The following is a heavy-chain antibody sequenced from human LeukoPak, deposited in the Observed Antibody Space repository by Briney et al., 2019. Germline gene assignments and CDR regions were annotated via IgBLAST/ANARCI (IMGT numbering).Heavy chain of an antibody. CDR1: GFTFSSYS. CDR2: ISSSSSYI. J-gene: IGHJ4*02. CDR3: ARDLSYDFWSGYFGNDY. V-gene: IGHV3-21*01. D-gene: IGHD3-3*01. Sequence: GGSLRLSCAASGFTFSSYSMNWVRQAPGKGLEWVSSISSSSSYIYYADSVKGRFTTSRDNAKNSLYLQMNSLRAEDTAVYYCARDLSYDFWSGYFGNDYWGQGTLVTVSS.